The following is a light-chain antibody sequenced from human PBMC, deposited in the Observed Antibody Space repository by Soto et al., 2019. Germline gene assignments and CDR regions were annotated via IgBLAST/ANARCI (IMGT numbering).Light chain of an antibody. Sequence: DIVMTQSPDSLAVSLGERATINCKSSQSVLYSSNNKNYLAWYQQKPGQPPKLLIYWASTRESGVPDRFSGSGSGTDFSLTISSRQAEDVAVYYCQQYYSIPRTFGQGTKVEIK. CDR1: QSVLYSSNNKNY. V-gene: IGKV4-1*01. CDR3: QQYYSIPRT. J-gene: IGKJ1*01. CDR2: WAS.